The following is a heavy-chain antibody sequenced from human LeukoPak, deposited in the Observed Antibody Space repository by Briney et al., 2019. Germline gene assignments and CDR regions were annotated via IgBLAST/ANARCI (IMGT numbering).Heavy chain of an antibody. D-gene: IGHD6-13*01. Sequence: SETLSLTCAVYGGSFSGYYWSWIRQPPGKGLEWIGEINHSGSTNYNPCLKSRVTISVDTSKNQFSLKLSSVTAADTAVYYCARGFYSSSWFDYWGQGTLVTVSS. J-gene: IGHJ4*02. CDR1: GGSFSGYY. CDR3: ARGFYSSSWFDY. V-gene: IGHV4-34*01. CDR2: INHSGST.